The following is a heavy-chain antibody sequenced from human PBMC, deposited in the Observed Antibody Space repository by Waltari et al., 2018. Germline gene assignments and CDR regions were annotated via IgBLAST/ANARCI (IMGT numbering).Heavy chain of an antibody. CDR1: GVIFSDYE. V-gene: IGHV3-48*03. D-gene: IGHD2-21*02. Sequence: EIQLVESGGGLVQPGGSLRLSCEVSGVIFSDYEMNWVRQAPGKGLGWVSFINPSGYVIYAESVKGRFTISRDNSKSSLFLQMNSLRGEDTAVYFCARGRVGDGDCLDSWGQGTLVTVSS. J-gene: IGHJ5*01. CDR3: ARGRVGDGDCLDS. CDR2: INPSGYV.